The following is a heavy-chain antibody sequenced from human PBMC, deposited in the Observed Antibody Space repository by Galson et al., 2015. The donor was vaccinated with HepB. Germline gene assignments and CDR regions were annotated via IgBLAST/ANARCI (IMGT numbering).Heavy chain of an antibody. V-gene: IGHV1-3*01. CDR1: GYSFTSYA. CDR3: AREERYFSGWYRAFDV. CDR2: INPANDNT. D-gene: IGHD6-19*01. Sequence: SVKVSCKASGYSFTSYAMHWVRQAPGQRLEWMGWINPANDNTKYSQKFNGRVTLTRDTSASTAYMELTSLRSEDTAVYYCAREERYFSGWYRAFDVWGQGTLVTVSS. J-gene: IGHJ3*01.